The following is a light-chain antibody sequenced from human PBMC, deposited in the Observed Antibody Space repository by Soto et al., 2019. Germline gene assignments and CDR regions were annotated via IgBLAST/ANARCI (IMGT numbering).Light chain of an antibody. J-gene: IGLJ2*01. CDR1: SSDVGGYNY. V-gene: IGLV2-8*01. CDR3: SSYAGSNNFVV. Sequence: QSALTQPPSASGSPGQSVTISCNGTSSDVGGYNYVSWYQQHPGKAPKLMIYEVTKRPSGVPDRFSGSKSGNTASLIVSGLQAEDEADYYCSSYAGSNNFVVFGGGTKLTVL. CDR2: EVT.